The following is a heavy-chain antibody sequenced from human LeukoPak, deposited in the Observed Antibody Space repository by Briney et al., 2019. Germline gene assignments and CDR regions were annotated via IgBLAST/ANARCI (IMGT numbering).Heavy chain of an antibody. CDR1: GFTFRRYA. CDR3: ARRGVPAATSFYFDY. D-gene: IGHD2-2*01. V-gene: IGHV3-74*01. Sequence: PGGSLRLSCAGSGFTFRRYAMNWVRQAPGKGLVWVSRINTDGSSTSYADSVKGRFTISRDYAKNTLYLQMNSLRADDTAVYYCARRGVPAATSFYFDYWGQGTLLTVSS. J-gene: IGHJ4*02. CDR2: INTDGSST.